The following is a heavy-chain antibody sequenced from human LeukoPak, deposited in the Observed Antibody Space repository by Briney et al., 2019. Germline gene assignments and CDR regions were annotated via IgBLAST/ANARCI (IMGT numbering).Heavy chain of an antibody. CDR2: IIPIFGTA. J-gene: IGHJ4*02. D-gene: IGHD4-11*01. CDR1: GGTFSSYA. Sequence: ASVKVSCKASGGTFSSYAISWVRQTPGQGLEWMGGIIPIFGTANYAQKCQGRVTITADESTSTAYMELSSLRSEDTAVYYCARVGGRTVTTTSFDYWGQGTLVTVSS. CDR3: ARVGGRTVTTTSFDY. V-gene: IGHV1-69*01.